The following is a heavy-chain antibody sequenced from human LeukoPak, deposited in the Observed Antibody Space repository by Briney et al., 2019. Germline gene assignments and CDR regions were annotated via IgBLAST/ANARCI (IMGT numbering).Heavy chain of an antibody. CDR3: ARGLYTSRHLNHFDY. CDR1: GFTVSTKY. V-gene: IGHV3-53*01. CDR2: IYTSGDT. D-gene: IGHD2-2*02. Sequence: GGSLRLSCAASGFTVSTKYMSWVRQAPGEGLEWVSTIYTSGDTYYAASVKGRFTISRDDSKNTLYLQVNSLRAEDTDAYYCARGLYTSRHLNHFDYWGQGTLVTVSS. J-gene: IGHJ4*02.